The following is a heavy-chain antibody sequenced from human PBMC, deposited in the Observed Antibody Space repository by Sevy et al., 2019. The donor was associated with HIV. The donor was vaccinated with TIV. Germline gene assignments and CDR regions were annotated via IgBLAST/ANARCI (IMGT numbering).Heavy chain of an antibody. D-gene: IGHD1-1*01. CDR3: TRWKGAQSIFDY. CDR2: LKSTADGGTV. Sequence: GGSLRLSCTGSGFTFGDYAMNWVRQAPGKGLEWEAFLKSTADGGTVDHAASVKGRFSISRDDSKNIAYLQMNDLKTEDTGVYYSTRWKGAQSIFDYWGQGALVTVSS. J-gene: IGHJ4*02. CDR1: GFTFGDYA. V-gene: IGHV3-49*04.